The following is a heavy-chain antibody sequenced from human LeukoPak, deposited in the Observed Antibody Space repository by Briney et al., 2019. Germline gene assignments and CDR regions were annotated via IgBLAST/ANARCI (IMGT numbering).Heavy chain of an antibody. V-gene: IGHV3-21*01. Sequence: GGSLRLSCAASGFTFSSYSMNWVRQAPGKGLEWVSSISSSSSYIYYADSVKGRFTISRDNAKSSLYLQMNSLRAEDTAVYYCARDNGNCSSTSCYENYYGMDVWGQGTTVTVSS. J-gene: IGHJ6*02. D-gene: IGHD2-2*03. CDR3: ARDNGNCSSTSCYENYYGMDV. CDR2: ISSSSSYI. CDR1: GFTFSSYS.